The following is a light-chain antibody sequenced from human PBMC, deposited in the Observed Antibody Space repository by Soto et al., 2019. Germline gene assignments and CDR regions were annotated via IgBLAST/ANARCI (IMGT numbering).Light chain of an antibody. CDR3: QQYGSSPTWT. Sequence: ESVLTQSPGTLSLSPGERATLSVGASQSVSSNYLAWYQQKPGQAPRLLIYGASTRATGIPDRFSGSGSGTDFTLTISRLEPEDSAVYYCQQYGSSPTWTFGQGTKVDIK. J-gene: IGKJ1*01. CDR2: GAS. CDR1: QSVSSNY. V-gene: IGKV3-20*01.